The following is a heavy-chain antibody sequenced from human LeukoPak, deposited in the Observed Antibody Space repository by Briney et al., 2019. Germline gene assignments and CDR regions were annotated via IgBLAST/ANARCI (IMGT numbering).Heavy chain of an antibody. CDR3: AKLGTYWYFDV. D-gene: IGHD3-16*01. CDR2: ISGSAVGT. CDR1: GFAFNLYG. V-gene: IGHV3-23*01. Sequence: GGSLRLSCAASGFAFNLYGMAWVRQAPGKGLEWVSGISGSAVGTYYADSVKGRFTISRDNPKNVLFLQMNNLRDEDTAVYFCAKLGTYWYFDVWGRGTLVTVSS. J-gene: IGHJ2*01.